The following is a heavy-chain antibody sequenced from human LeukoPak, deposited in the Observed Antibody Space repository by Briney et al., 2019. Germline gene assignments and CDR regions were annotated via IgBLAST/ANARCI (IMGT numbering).Heavy chain of an antibody. CDR3: AKDNINLRLGESSEYYFGS. V-gene: IGHV3-30*02. Sequence: QPGGSLRLSCAASGFTFSNYGIHWVRQAPGKRLEWVAFIRYDGSNKYYADSVKGRFTISRDNSKNTLYLQMNSLRAEDTAVYYCAKDNINLRLGESSEYYFGSWGQGTLVTVSS. CDR2: IRYDGSNK. CDR1: GFTFSNYG. D-gene: IGHD3-16*02. J-gene: IGHJ4*02.